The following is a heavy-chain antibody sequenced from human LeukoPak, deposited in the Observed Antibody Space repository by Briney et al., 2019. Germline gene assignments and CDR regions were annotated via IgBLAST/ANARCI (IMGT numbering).Heavy chain of an antibody. CDR2: ISSSSSYI. Sequence: PGGPLRLSCAASGFTFSSYSMSWVRQAPGKGLEWVSSISSSSSYIYYADSVKGRFTISRDNAKNSLYLQMNSLRAEDTAVYYCAREDHYGSVPYGMDVWGRGTTVTVSS. D-gene: IGHD3-10*01. J-gene: IGHJ6*02. CDR1: GFTFSSYS. CDR3: AREDHYGSVPYGMDV. V-gene: IGHV3-21*01.